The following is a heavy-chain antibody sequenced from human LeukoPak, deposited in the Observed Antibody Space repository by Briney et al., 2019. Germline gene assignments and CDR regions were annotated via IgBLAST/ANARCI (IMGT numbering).Heavy chain of an antibody. V-gene: IGHV1-46*01. D-gene: IGHD6-6*01. Sequence: ASVKVSCKASGYTFTSYYMHWVRQAPGQGLEWMGIINPSGGSTSYAQKFQGRVTMARDTSTSTVYMELSSLRSEDTAVYYCARDMGSSSSVNAFDIWGQGTMVTVSS. CDR3: ARDMGSSSSVNAFDI. CDR2: INPSGGST. J-gene: IGHJ3*02. CDR1: GYTFTSYY.